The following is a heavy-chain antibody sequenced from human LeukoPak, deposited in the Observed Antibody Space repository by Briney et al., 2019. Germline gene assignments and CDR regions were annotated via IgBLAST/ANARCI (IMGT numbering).Heavy chain of an antibody. CDR3: ARGGDKNVM. D-gene: IGHD3-10*01. J-gene: IGHJ4*02. Sequence: GGSLRLSCVVSGFTFSEYWMTWVRQAPGKRLEWVANIKEDGGQKHYVDSVKGRFTIFRDNAKNTLYLQMDSLRAEDTAVYYCARGGDKNVMGGQGTLVTVSS. CDR1: GFTFSEYW. V-gene: IGHV3-7*03. CDR2: IKEDGGQK.